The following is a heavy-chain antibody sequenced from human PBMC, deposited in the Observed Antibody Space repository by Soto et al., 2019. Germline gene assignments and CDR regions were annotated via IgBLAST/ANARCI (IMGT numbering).Heavy chain of an antibody. D-gene: IGHD3-22*01. V-gene: IGHV5-51*01. CDR2: IYPGDSDT. CDR1: GYSFTNYW. J-gene: IGHJ3*02. CDR3: ARGGYYYDSSGPDAFDI. Sequence: GESLKISYKGSGYSFTNYWIGWVRQMPGKGLEWMGIIYPGDSDTRYSPSFQGQVTISADKSISTAYLQWSSLKASDTAMYYCARGGYYYDSSGPDAFDIWGQGTMVTVSS.